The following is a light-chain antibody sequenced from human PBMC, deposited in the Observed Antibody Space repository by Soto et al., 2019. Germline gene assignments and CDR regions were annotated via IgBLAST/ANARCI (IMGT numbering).Light chain of an antibody. CDR2: DAS. J-gene: IGKJ4*01. Sequence: GDRVTITCRASQSISSWLAWYQQKPGKAPKLLIYDASSLESGVPSRFSGSGSGTEFTLTISSLQPDDFVTYYCQQYNSSPLTFGGGTKVEIK. CDR3: QQYNSSPLT. CDR1: QSISSW. V-gene: IGKV1-5*01.